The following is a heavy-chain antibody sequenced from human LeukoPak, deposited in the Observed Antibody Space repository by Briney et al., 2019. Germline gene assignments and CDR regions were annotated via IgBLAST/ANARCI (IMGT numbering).Heavy chain of an antibody. D-gene: IGHD5-24*01. J-gene: IGHJ4*02. CDR1: GGSISSSSYY. Sequence: SETLSLTCTASGGSISSSSYYWGWIRQPPGKGLEWIGSIYYSGSTYYNPSLKSRVTISVDTSKNQFSLKLSSVTAADTAVYYCARGGRDGYKNKYYFDYWGQGTLVTVSS. CDR2: IYYSGST. CDR3: ARGGRDGYKNKYYFDY. V-gene: IGHV4-39*07.